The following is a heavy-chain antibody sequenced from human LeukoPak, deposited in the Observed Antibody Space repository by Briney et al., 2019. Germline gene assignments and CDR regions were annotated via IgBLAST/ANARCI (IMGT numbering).Heavy chain of an antibody. V-gene: IGHV3-48*01. CDR2: ISSTSTI. Sequence: GGSLRLSCAASRFSFRSYSMNWVRQAPGKGLEWVSYISSTSTIYYADSVKGRFTISRDNSKNTLNLQMNSLRAEDTAVYFCARGYSYGEGIDYWGQGTLVTVSS. J-gene: IGHJ4*02. CDR3: ARGYSYGEGIDY. CDR1: RFSFRSYS. D-gene: IGHD5-18*01.